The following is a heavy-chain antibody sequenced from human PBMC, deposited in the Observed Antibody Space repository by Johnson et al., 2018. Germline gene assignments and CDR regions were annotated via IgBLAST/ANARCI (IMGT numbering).Heavy chain of an antibody. Sequence: VQLVESGGGVVQPGRSLRLSCAASGFTFSSYSMNWVRQAPGKGLEWVSSISSSSSYIYYADSVKGRFTISRDNAKNSLYLQMNSLRAEDTAVYYCARVRQGTTGTTVSLFWYYYGMDVWGQGTTVTVSS. V-gene: IGHV3-21*01. J-gene: IGHJ6*02. D-gene: IGHD1-1*01. CDR1: GFTFSSYS. CDR3: ARVRQGTTGTTVSLFWYYYGMDV. CDR2: ISSSSSYI.